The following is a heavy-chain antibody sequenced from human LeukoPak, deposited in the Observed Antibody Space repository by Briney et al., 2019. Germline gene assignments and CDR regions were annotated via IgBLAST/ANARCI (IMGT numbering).Heavy chain of an antibody. J-gene: IGHJ4*02. Sequence: SSQTLSLTCTVSGASFNSDDQYWNRIRQSPGKGLEWIGSIHPSGMLYNNPSLESRVTMSRDTSKNQFSLNLNSVTAADTAVYFCSRGLDSRKLSYWGQGILVTVSS. D-gene: IGHD3-22*01. V-gene: IGHV4-31*03. CDR1: GASFNSDDQY. CDR3: SRGLDSRKLSY. CDR2: IHPSGML.